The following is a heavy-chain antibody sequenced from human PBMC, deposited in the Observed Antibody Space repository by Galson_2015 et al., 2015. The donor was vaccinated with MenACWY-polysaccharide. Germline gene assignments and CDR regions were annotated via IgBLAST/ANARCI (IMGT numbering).Heavy chain of an antibody. CDR3: AREGSRIVVHAFDT. Sequence: SLRLSCAASGSRFSHSGMHWVRQAPGKGLEWVAVIQYDGSKIVYADSVKGRFTISRDNSKNTLFLEMNSLGAEDTAVYYCAREGSRIVVHAFDTWGQGTIVTVSS. D-gene: IGHD6-13*01. V-gene: IGHV3-33*01. J-gene: IGHJ3*02. CDR2: IQYDGSKI. CDR1: GSRFSHSG.